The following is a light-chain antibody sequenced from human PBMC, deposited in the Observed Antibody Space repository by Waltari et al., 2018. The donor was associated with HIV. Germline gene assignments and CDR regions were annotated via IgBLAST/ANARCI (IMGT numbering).Light chain of an antibody. Sequence: QSALTQLRSVSGSPGPSVTISCPGTSSDVGGYKYVSWYQQHPGKAPKLMIYDVSKRPSGVPDRFSGSKSGNTASLTISGLQAEDEADYYCCSYAGSYTFYVVFGGGTKLTVL. V-gene: IGLV2-11*01. CDR1: SSDVGGYKY. CDR2: DVS. CDR3: CSYAGSYTFYVV. J-gene: IGLJ2*01.